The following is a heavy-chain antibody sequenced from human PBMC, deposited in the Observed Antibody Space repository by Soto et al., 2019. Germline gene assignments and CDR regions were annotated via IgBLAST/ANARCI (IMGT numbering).Heavy chain of an antibody. Sequence: SVKVSCKASGGTFSSYAISWVRQAPGQGLEWMGGIIPIFGTANYARKFQGRVTITADESTSTAYMELSSLRSEDTAVYYCARSSGIQLWYEYYFDYWGQGTLVTVSS. CDR1: GGTFSSYA. CDR3: ARSSGIQLWYEYYFDY. J-gene: IGHJ4*02. D-gene: IGHD5-18*01. V-gene: IGHV1-69*13. CDR2: IIPIFGTA.